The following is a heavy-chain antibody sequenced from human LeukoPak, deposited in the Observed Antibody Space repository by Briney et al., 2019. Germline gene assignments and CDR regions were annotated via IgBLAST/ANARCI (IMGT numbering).Heavy chain of an antibody. CDR3: ARPPNYYDSSGYSR. J-gene: IGHJ4*02. V-gene: IGHV3-23*01. CDR2: ISGSGGSI. D-gene: IGHD3-22*01. CDR1: GFTFSTYA. Sequence: PGGSLRLSCAASGFTFSTYALSWVRQAPGKGLEWVSVISGSGGSIYYADSVKGRFTISRDNSKNSLYLQMNSLRAEDTAVYYCARPPNYYDSSGYSRWGQGTLVTVSS.